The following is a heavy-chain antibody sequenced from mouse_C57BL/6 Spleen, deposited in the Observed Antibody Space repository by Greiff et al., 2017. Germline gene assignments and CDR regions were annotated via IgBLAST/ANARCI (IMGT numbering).Heavy chain of an antibody. V-gene: IGHV1-4*01. J-gene: IGHJ1*03. CDR2: INPSSGYT. CDR3: ARSAVTTVVATRYFDV. Sequence: QVQLQQSGAELARPGASVKMSCKASGYTFTSYTMHWVKQRPGQGLEWIGYINPSSGYTKYNQKFKDKATLTADKSSSTAYMQLSSLTSEDAAVYYCARSAVTTVVATRYFDVWGTGTTVTVSS. CDR1: GYTFTSYT. D-gene: IGHD1-1*01.